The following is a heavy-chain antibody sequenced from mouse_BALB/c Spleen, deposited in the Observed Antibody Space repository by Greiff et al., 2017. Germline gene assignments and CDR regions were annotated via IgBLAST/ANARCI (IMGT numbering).Heavy chain of an antibody. CDR3: ARWKMYYFDY. CDR2: ISYSGST. Sequence: DVKLQESGPGLVKPSQSLSLTCTVTGYSITSDYAWNWIRQFPGNKLEWMGYISYSGSTSYNPSLKSRISITRDTSKNQFFLQLNSVTTEDTATYYCARWKMYYFDYWGQGTTLTVSS. J-gene: IGHJ2*01. CDR1: GYSITSDYA. V-gene: IGHV3-2*02.